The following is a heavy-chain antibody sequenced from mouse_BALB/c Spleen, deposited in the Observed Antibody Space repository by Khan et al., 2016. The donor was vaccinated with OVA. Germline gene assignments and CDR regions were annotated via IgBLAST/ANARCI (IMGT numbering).Heavy chain of an antibody. D-gene: IGHD2-14*01. J-gene: IGHJ2*01. CDR2: VHPGGGFT. CDR1: GYTFTNYW. V-gene: IGHV1-63*02. Sequence: QVQLQQSRTELVRPGTSVKMSCKAAGYTFTNYWIGWVKQRPGHGPEWIGDVHPGGGFTDYNEKFKVKTTLTADAFSSTAYMQLSSLTSEDSAIYYYERGSRYDSYFDFWGQGTTLTVSS. CDR3: ERGSRYDSYFDF.